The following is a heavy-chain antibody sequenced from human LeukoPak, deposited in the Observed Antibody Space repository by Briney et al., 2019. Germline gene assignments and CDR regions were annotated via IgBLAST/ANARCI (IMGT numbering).Heavy chain of an antibody. CDR2: IYYSGST. J-gene: IGHJ4*02. Sequence: SETLSLTCTVSGGSISSSSYYWGWIRQPPGKGLEWIGSIYYSGSTYYNPSLKSRVTISVDTSKNQFSLKLSSVTAADTAVYYCARGRGIQQWLVQGYDYWGQGTLVTVSS. CDR1: GGSISSSSYY. D-gene: IGHD6-19*01. CDR3: ARGRGIQQWLVQGYDY. V-gene: IGHV4-39*07.